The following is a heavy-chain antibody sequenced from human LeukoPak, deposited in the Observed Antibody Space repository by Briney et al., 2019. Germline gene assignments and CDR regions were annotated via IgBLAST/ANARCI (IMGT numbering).Heavy chain of an antibody. V-gene: IGHV3-74*01. J-gene: IGHJ4*02. Sequence: PGGSLRLSCAASGFTFSAYWMHWVRQGPEKGLVWVSCINSDGRSTTYADSVKGRFTISRDNAKSTLYLQMNSLRAEDTAVYYCARDRNGGKGFDYWGQGTLVTVSS. CDR1: GFTFSAYW. CDR3: ARDRNGGKGFDY. D-gene: IGHD4-23*01. CDR2: INSDGRST.